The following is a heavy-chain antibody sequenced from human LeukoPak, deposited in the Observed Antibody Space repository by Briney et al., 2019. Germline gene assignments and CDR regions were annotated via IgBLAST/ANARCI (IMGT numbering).Heavy chain of an antibody. Sequence: GGSLRLSCAASGFTLSNYWMHWVRQAPGKGLVWVSRIKSDGSSIIYADSVKGRFTISRDNAKNTLYLQMNSLRAEDTAVYYCAKSRGWLRSESYFDYWGQGTLVTVSS. CDR2: IKSDGSSI. J-gene: IGHJ4*02. D-gene: IGHD5-12*01. V-gene: IGHV3-74*01. CDR1: GFTLSNYW. CDR3: AKSRGWLRSESYFDY.